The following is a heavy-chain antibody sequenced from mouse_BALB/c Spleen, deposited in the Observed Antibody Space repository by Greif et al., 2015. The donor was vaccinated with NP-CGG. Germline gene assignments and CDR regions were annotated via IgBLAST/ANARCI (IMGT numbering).Heavy chain of an antibody. D-gene: IGHD2-4*01. Sequence: EVQLQQSGAELVKPGASVKLSCTASGFNIKDAYMHWVKQRPEQGLEWIGRIDPANGNTKYDPKFQGKTTITADTSSNTAYLQLSSLSSEDTAVYYCARSGLRRYAMDYWGQGTSVTVSS. CDR3: ARSGLRRYAMDY. V-gene: IGHV14-3*02. J-gene: IGHJ4*01. CDR2: IDPANGNT. CDR1: GFNIKDAY.